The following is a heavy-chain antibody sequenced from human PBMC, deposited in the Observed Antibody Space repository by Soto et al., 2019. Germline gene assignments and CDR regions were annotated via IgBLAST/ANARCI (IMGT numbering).Heavy chain of an antibody. Sequence: QVQLVESGGGLVKPGGSLRLSCAASGFTFSDYYMSWIRQAPGKGLEWVSYISSSSSYTNYADSVKGRFTISRDNAKNSLYLQMNSLRAEETAVYYCARGSGYYDSSGYYGWFDPWGQGTLVTVSS. CDR3: ARGSGYYDSSGYYGWFDP. D-gene: IGHD3-22*01. J-gene: IGHJ5*02. CDR1: GFTFSDYY. V-gene: IGHV3-11*05. CDR2: ISSSSSYT.